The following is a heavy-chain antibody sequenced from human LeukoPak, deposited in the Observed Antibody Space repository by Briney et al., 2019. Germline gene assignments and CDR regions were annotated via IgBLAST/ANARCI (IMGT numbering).Heavy chain of an antibody. V-gene: IGHV3-21*01. Sequence: GGSLRLSCAASGFTFCSYSMNWVPQAPGKGLEWVSSISSSSSYIYYADSVKGRFTISRDNAKNSLYLQMNSLRAEDTAVYYCARGDWYAAYFDYWGQGTLVTVSS. CDR2: ISSSSSYI. CDR3: ARGDWYAAYFDY. J-gene: IGHJ4*02. D-gene: IGHD3/OR15-3a*01. CDR1: GFTFCSYS.